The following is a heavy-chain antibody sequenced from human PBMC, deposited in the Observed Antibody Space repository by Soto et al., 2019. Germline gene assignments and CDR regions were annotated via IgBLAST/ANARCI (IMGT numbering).Heavy chain of an antibody. CDR2: INHSGST. D-gene: IGHD2-8*02. Sequence: SETLSVTCAVYGGSFSGYYWTWIRQPPGTGLEWIGEINHSGSTNYNPSLKSRVTISVDTSKNQFSLKLTSVTAADTAVYYCAREKITGLFDYWGQGTLVTV. CDR3: AREKITGLFDY. J-gene: IGHJ4*02. V-gene: IGHV4-34*01. CDR1: GGSFSGYY.